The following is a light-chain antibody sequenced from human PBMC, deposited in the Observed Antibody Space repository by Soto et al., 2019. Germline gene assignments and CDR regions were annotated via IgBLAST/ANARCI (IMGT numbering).Light chain of an antibody. CDR2: DAS. V-gene: IGKV3-11*01. CDR3: QQRSNWPPLT. CDR1: QSVSSY. J-gene: IGKJ4*01. Sequence: EIVLTQSPATLSLSPGERATLSCRASQSVSSYLAWYQQKPGQAPRLLIYDASNRATGIPARFSGSVSGTDFTLTISSLEPEDFAVYYCQQRSNWPPLTFGGGTKVESK.